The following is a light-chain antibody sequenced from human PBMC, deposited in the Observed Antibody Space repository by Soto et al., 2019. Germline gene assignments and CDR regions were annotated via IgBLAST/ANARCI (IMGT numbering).Light chain of an antibody. Sequence: DMQMTQSPSSLSASVGDRVTITCRASQGISNYLAWYQQKPGKVPKLLIYAASTLQSGVPSRFSGSGSGTDFTLTISSLQPEDVATYYCQKYNSVITFGQGTRLEIK. CDR1: QGISNY. CDR2: AAS. CDR3: QKYNSVIT. V-gene: IGKV1-27*01. J-gene: IGKJ5*01.